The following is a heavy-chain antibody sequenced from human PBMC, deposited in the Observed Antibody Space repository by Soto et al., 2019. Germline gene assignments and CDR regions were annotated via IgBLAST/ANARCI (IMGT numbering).Heavy chain of an antibody. Sequence: EVQLLESGGGLVQPGGSLRLSCTTSGFSFSNYAMSWVRQAPGKGLEWVSAITSRADSTYSADSVKGRFTISRDNSQSTLYLQMTGLRAEDTAVYFCEKDLASGWYSAFGSWGQGALVTVSS. V-gene: IGHV3-23*01. D-gene: IGHD6-19*01. J-gene: IGHJ4*02. CDR2: ITSRADST. CDR1: GFSFSNYA. CDR3: EKDLASGWYSAFGS.